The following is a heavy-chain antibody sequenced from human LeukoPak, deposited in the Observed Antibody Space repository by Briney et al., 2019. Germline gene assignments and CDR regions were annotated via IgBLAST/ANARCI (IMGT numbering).Heavy chain of an antibody. Sequence: PSETLSLTCAVYVGSFRGYYWSWIRDPPGKGRECMGEINHSTSTNYNTSLKSRVTISVDTSKNQFSLKLSSVTAADTAVYYCARDIGFRSRWFDPWGQGTLVTVSS. D-gene: IGHD5-12*01. CDR3: ARDIGFRSRWFDP. J-gene: IGHJ5*02. CDR1: VGSFRGYY. V-gene: IGHV4-34*01. CDR2: INHSTST.